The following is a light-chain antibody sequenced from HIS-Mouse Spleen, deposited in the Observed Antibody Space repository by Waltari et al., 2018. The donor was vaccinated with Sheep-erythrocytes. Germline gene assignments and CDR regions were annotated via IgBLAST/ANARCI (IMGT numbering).Light chain of an antibody. CDR3: CSYAGSYNHV. J-gene: IGLJ1*01. CDR1: SSDLGGYNY. Sequence: QSALTQPRSVSGSPGQSVTISCTGTSSDLGGYNYVPRYQQHPGKAPKLMIYDVSKRPSGVPDRFSGSKSGNTASLTISGLQAEDEADYYCCSYAGSYNHVFATGTKVTVL. V-gene: IGLV2-11*01. CDR2: DVS.